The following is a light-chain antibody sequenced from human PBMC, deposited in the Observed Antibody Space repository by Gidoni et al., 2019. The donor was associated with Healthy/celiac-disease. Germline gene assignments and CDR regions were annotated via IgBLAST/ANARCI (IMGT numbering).Light chain of an antibody. CDR3: QQYNSYPWT. V-gene: IGKV1-5*03. CDR2: KAS. CDR1: QSISIW. Sequence: DIQMTQSPSTLSASVGDRVTITCRASQSISIWLAWYQQKPGKAPKLLIDKASSLESGVPSRFSGSGSGTEFTLTISSLQPDDFATYYCQQYNSYPWTFGQGTKVEIK. J-gene: IGKJ1*01.